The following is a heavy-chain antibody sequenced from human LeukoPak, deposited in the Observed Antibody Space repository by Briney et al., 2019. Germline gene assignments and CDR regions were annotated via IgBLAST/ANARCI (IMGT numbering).Heavy chain of an antibody. Sequence: GGSLRLSCAASGFTVSSNYMSWVRQAPGKGLEWVSVIYSGVSTYYADSVKGRFTISRDNSKNTLYLQMNSLRAEDTAVYYCASSSWYLLDYWGQGTLVTVSS. V-gene: IGHV3-53*01. D-gene: IGHD6-13*01. CDR1: GFTVSSNY. CDR3: ASSSWYLLDY. J-gene: IGHJ4*02. CDR2: IYSGVST.